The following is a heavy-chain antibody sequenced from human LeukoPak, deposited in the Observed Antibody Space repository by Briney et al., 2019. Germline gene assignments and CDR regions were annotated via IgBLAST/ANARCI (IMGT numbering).Heavy chain of an antibody. CDR3: ARGPQSSGYYSSDY. V-gene: IGHV4-4*07. Sequence: SETLSLTCTVSGGSITSYYWSWIRQPAGKGLEWIGRIYSGGNTNYNPSLKSRVTMSVDTSRNEFSLKLSSVTAADTAVYYCARGPQSSGYYSSDYWGQGTLVTVSS. J-gene: IGHJ4*02. CDR2: IYSGGNT. D-gene: IGHD3-22*01. CDR1: GGSITSYY.